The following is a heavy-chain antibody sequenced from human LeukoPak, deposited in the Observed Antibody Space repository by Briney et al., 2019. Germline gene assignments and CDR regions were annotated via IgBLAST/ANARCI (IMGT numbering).Heavy chain of an antibody. V-gene: IGHV3-49*03. CDR1: GFTFGDYA. CDR2: IRSKAYGGTT. Sequence: PGRSLRLSCTASGFTFGDYAMSWFRQAPGKGLEWVGFIRSKAYGGTTEYAASVKGRFTISRDDSKSIAYLQMNSLITEDTAVYYCMRDGSIGGFDYWGQGTLVTVSS. CDR3: MRDGSIGGFDY. J-gene: IGHJ4*02. D-gene: IGHD1-26*01.